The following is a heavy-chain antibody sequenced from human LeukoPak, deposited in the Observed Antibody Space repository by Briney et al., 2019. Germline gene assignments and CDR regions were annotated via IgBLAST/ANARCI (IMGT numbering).Heavy chain of an antibody. V-gene: IGHV4-38-2*02. CDR2: IYHSGST. CDR1: GSSISSGYF. J-gene: IGHJ4*02. CDR3: ARVILWCGGDCYYFDY. Sequence: PSETLSLTCTVSGSSISSGYFWGWIRQPPGKGLEWIGSIYHSGSTYYNPSLKSRVTISVDTSKNQFSLKLSSVTAADTAVYYCARVILWCGGDCYYFDYWGQGTLVTVSS. D-gene: IGHD2-21*02.